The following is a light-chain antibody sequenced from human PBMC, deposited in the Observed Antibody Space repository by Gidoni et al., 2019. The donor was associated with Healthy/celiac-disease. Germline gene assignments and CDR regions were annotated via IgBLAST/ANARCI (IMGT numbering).Light chain of an antibody. CDR1: QSVSSN. J-gene: IGKJ2*01. V-gene: IGKV3-15*01. Sequence: EIVRTQSPATLSVSPGERATLSCRASQSVSSNLAWYQQKPGQAPRLLIYGASTRATGIPARFSGSGSGPEFTLTISSLQSEDFAVYYCQQYNNWPQHTFXQXTKLEIK. CDR3: QQYNNWPQHT. CDR2: GAS.